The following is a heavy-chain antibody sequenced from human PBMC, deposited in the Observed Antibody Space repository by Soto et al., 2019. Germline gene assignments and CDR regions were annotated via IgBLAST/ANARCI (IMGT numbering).Heavy chain of an antibody. V-gene: IGHV3-11*06. Sequence: QVQPVESGGGLVKPGGSLRLSCAASGFTFSDYYMSWIRQAPGKGLEWVSYISSSSSYTNYADSVKGRFTISRDNAKNSLYLQMNSLRAEDTAVYYCARDMGSSSWYKGDYYYYYGMDVWGQGTTVTVSS. CDR1: GFTFSDYY. J-gene: IGHJ6*02. CDR2: ISSSSSYT. D-gene: IGHD6-13*01. CDR3: ARDMGSSSWYKGDYYYYYGMDV.